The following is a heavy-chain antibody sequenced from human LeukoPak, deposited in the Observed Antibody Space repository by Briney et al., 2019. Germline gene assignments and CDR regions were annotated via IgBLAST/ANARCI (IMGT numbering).Heavy chain of an antibody. D-gene: IGHD7-27*01. CDR3: ARDSWGRFDY. J-gene: IGHJ4*02. CDR2: IYSSGST. V-gene: IGHV4-59*01. Sequence: PSETLSLTCTVSGGSINSYYWNWIRQPPGKGLEWIGYIYSSGSTNYNPSLKSRVTISVDKSKNQLSLNLTSVTAADTAVYYCARDSWGRFDYWGQGTLVAVSS. CDR1: GGSINSYY.